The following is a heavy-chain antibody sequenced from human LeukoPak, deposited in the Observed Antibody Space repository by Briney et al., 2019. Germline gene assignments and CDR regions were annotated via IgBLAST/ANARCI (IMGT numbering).Heavy chain of an antibody. CDR2: INPDGSST. CDR3: ARSFGAPSS. J-gene: IGHJ4*02. CDR1: GFTFSTYW. V-gene: IGHV3-74*01. Sequence: GGSRRLSCAASGFTFSTYWMHWVRQTPGKGLLWVSLINPDGSSTNYADSVKGRLTISRDNAKNTLYLQMNSLRAEDTAVYYCARSFGAPSSRGQGTLVTASS. D-gene: IGHD3-16*01.